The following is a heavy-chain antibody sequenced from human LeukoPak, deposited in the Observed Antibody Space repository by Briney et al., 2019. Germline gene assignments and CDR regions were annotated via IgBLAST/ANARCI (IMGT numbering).Heavy chain of an antibody. CDR1: GFMFSTYW. CDR3: AKRVVGPRYFDL. V-gene: IGHV3-7*01. Sequence: GGSLRLSCAASGFMFSTYWMSWVRQAPGKGLEWVANIKQDGSEKNYVDSVKGRFTISRDNAKKSLYLQMNSLRAEDTAVYYCAKRVVGPRYFDLWGRGTLVTVSS. J-gene: IGHJ2*01. CDR2: IKQDGSEK. D-gene: IGHD2-15*01.